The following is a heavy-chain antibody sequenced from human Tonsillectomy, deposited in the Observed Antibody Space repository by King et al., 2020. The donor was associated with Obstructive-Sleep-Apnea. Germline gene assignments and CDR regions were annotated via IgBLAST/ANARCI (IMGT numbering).Heavy chain of an antibody. J-gene: IGHJ6*02. Sequence: QLVQSGAEVKKPGASVKVSCKASGYILTSYGISWVRQAPGQGLEWMGWISHYNGNTYYVHKLQGRVTMTTDTSTSTAYMELRSLRSDDTAVYYCARDPPPYSKDYYGMDVWGQGTTVTVSS. CDR1: GYILTSYG. D-gene: IGHD4-11*01. V-gene: IGHV1-18*01. CDR2: ISHYNGNT. CDR3: ARDPPPYSKDYYGMDV.